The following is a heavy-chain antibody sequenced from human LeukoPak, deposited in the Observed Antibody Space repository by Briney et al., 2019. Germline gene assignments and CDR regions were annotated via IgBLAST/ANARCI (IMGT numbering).Heavy chain of an antibody. CDR1: GFTVSSNY. CDR3: AKNGGYYYDSSGPTLPFDY. CDR2: IYSGGST. V-gene: IGHV3-53*01. Sequence: RGSLRLSCAASGFTVSSNYMSWVRQAPGKGLEWVSVIYSGGSTYYADSVKGRFTISRDNSKNTLYLQMNSLRAEDTAVYYCAKNGGYYYDSSGPTLPFDYWGQGTLVTVSS. J-gene: IGHJ4*02. D-gene: IGHD3-22*01.